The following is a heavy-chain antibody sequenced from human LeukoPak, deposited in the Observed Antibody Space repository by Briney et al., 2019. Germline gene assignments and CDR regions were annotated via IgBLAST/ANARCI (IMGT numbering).Heavy chain of an antibody. J-gene: IGHJ4*02. CDR3: ARDRLSGSYYSYYFDY. V-gene: IGHV3-33*01. D-gene: IGHD3-10*01. CDR2: IRYDGSNK. CDR1: GFTFSSCG. Sequence: GRSLRLPCAASGFTFSSCGMHWVRQAPGKGLEWVAVIRYDGSNKYYADSVKGRFTISRDNSKNTLYLQMNSLRAEDTAVYYCARDRLSGSYYSYYFDYWGQGTLATVSS.